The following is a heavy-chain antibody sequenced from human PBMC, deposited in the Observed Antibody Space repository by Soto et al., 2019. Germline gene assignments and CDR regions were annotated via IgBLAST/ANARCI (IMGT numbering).Heavy chain of an antibody. D-gene: IGHD3-22*01. J-gene: IGHJ4*02. Sequence: EVQLVESGGGLVQPGGSLRLSCAASGFTFSSYEMNWVRQAPGKGLEWVSYISSSGSTIYYADSVKGRFTISRDNAKNSLYLQMNSLRAEDTAVYYCARDGSRMGYYDSSGYSFDYWGQGTLVTVSS. CDR3: ARDGSRMGYYDSSGYSFDY. V-gene: IGHV3-48*03. CDR2: ISSSGSTI. CDR1: GFTFSSYE.